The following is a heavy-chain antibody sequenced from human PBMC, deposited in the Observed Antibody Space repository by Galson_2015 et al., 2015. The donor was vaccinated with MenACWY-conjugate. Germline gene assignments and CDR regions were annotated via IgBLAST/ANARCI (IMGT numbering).Heavy chain of an antibody. D-gene: IGHD3-22*01. CDR1: QFTFSIYP. J-gene: IGHJ4*02. CDR3: TKEGFSSGRAGGFDY. CDR2: ISASGDGT. Sequence: FLRLSCAASQFTFSIYPMHWVRQAPGKGLEWVSGISASGDGTYYADSVKGRFTISRDNSKSTLFLQMNSLTAEDTAVYYCTKEGFSSGRAGGFDYWGLGTLVTVSS. V-gene: IGHV3-23*01.